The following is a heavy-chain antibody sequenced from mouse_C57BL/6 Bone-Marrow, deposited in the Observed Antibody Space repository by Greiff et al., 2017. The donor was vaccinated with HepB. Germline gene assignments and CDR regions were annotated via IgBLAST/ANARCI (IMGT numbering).Heavy chain of an antibody. CDR3: TAQAPFAY. D-gene: IGHD3-2*02. CDR1: GYTFTSYD. V-gene: IGHV1-85*01. Sequence: QVQLQQSGPELVKPGASVKLSCKASGYTFTSYDINWVKQRPGQGLEWIGWIYPRDGSTKYTEKFKGKATLTVDTSSSTAYMELHSLTSEDSAVYFCTAQAPFAYWGQGTLVTVSA. CDR2: IYPRDGST. J-gene: IGHJ3*01.